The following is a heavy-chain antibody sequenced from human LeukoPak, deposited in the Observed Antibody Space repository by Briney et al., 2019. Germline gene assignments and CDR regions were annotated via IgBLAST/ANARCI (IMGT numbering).Heavy chain of an antibody. Sequence: PGGSLRLSCAASGFTFSSYAMSWVRQAPGKGLEWVSGISGSGGSTYYADSVKGRFTISRGNSKNTLYLQMNSLRAEDTAVYCCAKDWTFWEGQTSYDYWGQGTLVTVSS. V-gene: IGHV3-23*01. J-gene: IGHJ4*02. CDR3: AKDWTFWEGQTSYDY. CDR1: GFTFSSYA. CDR2: ISGSGGST. D-gene: IGHD1-26*01.